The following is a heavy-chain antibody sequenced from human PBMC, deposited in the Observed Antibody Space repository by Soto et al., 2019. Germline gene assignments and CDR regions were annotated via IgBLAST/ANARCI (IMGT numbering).Heavy chain of an antibody. CDR2: IIPIFGTA. Sequence: QVQLVQSGAEVKKPGSSVKVSCKASGGTFTSYAISWVRQAPGQGLEWVGGIIPIFGTADYAQKFQGRVTITADESTSTAYRELSSLRSEDTAVYYWATMKGGYQSYYYGMDVWGQGTTVTVSS. V-gene: IGHV1-69*12. CDR3: ATMKGGYQSYYYGMDV. D-gene: IGHD3-16*02. J-gene: IGHJ6*02. CDR1: GGTFTSYA.